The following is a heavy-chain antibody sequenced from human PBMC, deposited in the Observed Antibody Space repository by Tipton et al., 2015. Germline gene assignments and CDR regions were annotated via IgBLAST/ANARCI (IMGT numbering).Heavy chain of an antibody. Sequence: TLSLTCTVFGGSISSYYWNWIRQPPGKGLEWIGYIYYSGSTNYNPSLKSRVTISVDTSKNQFSLKLSSVTAADTAVYYCARRVVTMVRGVHFDSWGQGTLVTVSS. J-gene: IGHJ4*02. CDR2: IYYSGST. CDR3: ARRVVTMVRGVHFDS. V-gene: IGHV4-59*08. CDR1: GGSISSYY. D-gene: IGHD3-10*01.